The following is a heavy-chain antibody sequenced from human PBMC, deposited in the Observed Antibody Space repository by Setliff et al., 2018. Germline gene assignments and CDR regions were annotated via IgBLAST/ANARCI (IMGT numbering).Heavy chain of an antibody. D-gene: IGHD3-3*01. V-gene: IGHV1-18*01. Sequence: ASVKVSCKASGYTFTSYGISWVRQAPGQGLEWMGWISAYNGNTNYAQNFQGRVTMTTDTSTNTAYMELRSLTSDDTAVYYCARAPRLEWILPTFDYWGQGTPVTVSS. J-gene: IGHJ4*02. CDR3: ARAPRLEWILPTFDY. CDR1: GYTFTSYG. CDR2: ISAYNGNT.